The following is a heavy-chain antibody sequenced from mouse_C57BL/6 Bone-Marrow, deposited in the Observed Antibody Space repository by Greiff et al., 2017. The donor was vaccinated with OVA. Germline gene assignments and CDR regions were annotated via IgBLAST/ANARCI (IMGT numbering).Heavy chain of an antibody. CDR3: AREGDSFFMDY. CDR2: IYPGSGST. V-gene: IGHV1-55*01. D-gene: IGHD3-2*01. Sequence: VQLVESGAELVKPGASVKMSCKASGYTFTSYWITWVKQRPGQGLEWIGDIYPGSGSTNYNEKFKSKATLTVDTSSSTAYMQLSSLTSEDSAVYYCAREGDSFFMDYWGQGTSVTVSS. CDR1: GYTFTSYW. J-gene: IGHJ4*01.